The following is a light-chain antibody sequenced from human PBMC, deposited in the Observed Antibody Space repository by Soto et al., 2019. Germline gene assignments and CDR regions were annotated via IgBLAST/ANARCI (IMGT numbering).Light chain of an antibody. CDR1: QTISSW. V-gene: IGKV1-5*03. CDR3: QQSYSTPRT. Sequence: DIQITPSPSTLSVSVGAGVTITCRASQTISSWLAWYQQKPGKAPKLLIYKASTLKSGVPSRFSGSGSGTDFTLTISSLQPEDFATYYCQQSYSTPRTFGQGTKVDIK. CDR2: KAS. J-gene: IGKJ1*01.